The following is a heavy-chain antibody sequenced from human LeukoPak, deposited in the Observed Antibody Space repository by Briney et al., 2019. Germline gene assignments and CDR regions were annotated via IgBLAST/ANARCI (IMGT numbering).Heavy chain of an antibody. CDR3: ARHSVSASGTATSWFDP. V-gene: IGHV4-59*08. CDR1: GGSISSYY. CDR2: IYYSGST. Sequence: SETLSLTCTVSGGSISSYYWSWIRQPPGKGLEWIGYIYYSGSTNYNPSLKSRVTISVDTSKNQFSLKLSSVTAADTAVYYCARHSVSASGTATSWFDPWGPGTLVTVSS. D-gene: IGHD1-1*01. J-gene: IGHJ5*02.